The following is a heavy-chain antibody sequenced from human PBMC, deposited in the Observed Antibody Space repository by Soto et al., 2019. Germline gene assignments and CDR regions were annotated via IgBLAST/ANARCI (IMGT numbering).Heavy chain of an antibody. CDR3: ARGFRDIIGDGYNSPAEYFQH. J-gene: IGHJ1*01. CDR2: ISGSGTIT. CDR1: GFTFSSCA. D-gene: IGHD5-12*01. V-gene: IGHV3-23*01. Sequence: PGGSLRLSCAASGFTFSSCAMSWVRQAPGKGLEWVSTISGSGTITYYADSVKGRFTISRDNSKNTLHLQMNTLRAEDTAVYYCARGFRDIIGDGYNSPAEYFQHWGQGTLVTVSS.